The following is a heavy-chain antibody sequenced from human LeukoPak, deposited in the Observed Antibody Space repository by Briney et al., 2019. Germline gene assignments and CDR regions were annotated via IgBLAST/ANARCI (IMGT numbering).Heavy chain of an antibody. CDR2: INDGGST. D-gene: IGHD3-9*01. Sequence: SEALSLTCAVYGASFSGYYWTWIRQAPGKGLECMGEINDGGSTNYNPSLESRVSISIDRSKNQFFLNLTSVTAADTATYYCARSFYNNYDKWFDPWGQGTLVTVSS. CDR1: GASFSGYY. J-gene: IGHJ5*02. V-gene: IGHV4-34*01. CDR3: ARSFYNNYDKWFDP.